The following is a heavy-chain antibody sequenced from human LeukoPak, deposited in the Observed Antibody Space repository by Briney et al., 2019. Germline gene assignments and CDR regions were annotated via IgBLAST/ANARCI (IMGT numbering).Heavy chain of an antibody. CDR3: ATTTVTTYGAFDI. Sequence: ASVKVSCKASGYTFTSYDINWVRQATGQGLEWMGWMNPNSGNTGYAQKFQGRVTMTRNTSISTAYMELSSLRSEDTAVYYCATTTVTTYGAFDIWGQGTMVTVSS. CDR2: MNPNSGNT. D-gene: IGHD4-17*01. V-gene: IGHV1-8*01. CDR1: GYTFTSYD. J-gene: IGHJ3*02.